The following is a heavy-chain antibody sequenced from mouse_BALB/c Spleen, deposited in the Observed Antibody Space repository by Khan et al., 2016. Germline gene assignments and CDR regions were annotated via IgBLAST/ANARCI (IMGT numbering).Heavy chain of an antibody. CDR3: ARTAKIKY. V-gene: IGHV3-2*02. J-gene: IGHJ2*01. CDR2: TSYSGST. CDR1: GYSITSGYG. Sequence: EVQLQESGPGLVKPSQSLSLTCTVTGYSITSGYGWNWIRQFPGNKLEWMGYTSYSGSTTYNPSFKSRISITRDTSENRFFLQLNSVTTGDTATYYCARTAKIKYWGQGTTLTVSS. D-gene: IGHD1-2*01.